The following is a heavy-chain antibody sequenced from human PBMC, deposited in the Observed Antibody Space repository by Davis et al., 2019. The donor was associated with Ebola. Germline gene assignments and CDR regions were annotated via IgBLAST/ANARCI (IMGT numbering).Heavy chain of an antibody. D-gene: IGHD3-10*01. CDR1: GGTFSSYA. Sequence: SVKVSCKASGGTFSSYAISWVRQAPGQGLEWMGGIIPIFGTANYAQKFQGRVTITADESTSTAYMELSSLRSEDTAVYYCAQNYYGSGRRNYFDYWGQGTLVTVSS. CDR2: IIPIFGTA. CDR3: AQNYYGSGRRNYFDY. V-gene: IGHV1-69*13. J-gene: IGHJ4*02.